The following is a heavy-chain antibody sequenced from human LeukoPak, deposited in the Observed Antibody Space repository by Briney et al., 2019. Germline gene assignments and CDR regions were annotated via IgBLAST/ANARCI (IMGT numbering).Heavy chain of an antibody. CDR3: ARGPPNWGYDY. V-gene: IGHV1-8*01. J-gene: IGHJ4*02. D-gene: IGHD7-27*01. CDR1: GYTFTSYD. CDR2: MSPNSGDT. Sequence: ASVKVSCKASGYTFTSYDFIWVRQATGQRPEWMGWMSPNSGDTGYAQKFQDRVTMTRNTSISTAYMELSNLRSDDTAVYYCARGPPNWGYDYWGPGTLVTVSS.